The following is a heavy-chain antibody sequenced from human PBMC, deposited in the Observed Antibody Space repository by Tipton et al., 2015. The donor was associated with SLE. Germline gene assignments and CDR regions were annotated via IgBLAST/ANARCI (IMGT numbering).Heavy chain of an antibody. CDR2: ISSSGSTI. J-gene: IGHJ5*02. D-gene: IGHD5-24*01. CDR3: AREDGYNGFDP. V-gene: IGHV3-48*03. CDR1: GFTFSSYE. Sequence: QLVQSGGGLVQPGGSLRLSCAASGFTFSSYEMNWVRQAPGKGLEWVSYISSSGSTIYYADSVKGRFTISRDNAKNSLYLQMNSLRAEDTAVYYCAREDGYNGFDPWGQGTLVTVSS.